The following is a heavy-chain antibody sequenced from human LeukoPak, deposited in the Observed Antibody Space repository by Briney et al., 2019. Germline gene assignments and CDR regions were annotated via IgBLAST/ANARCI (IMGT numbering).Heavy chain of an antibody. J-gene: IGHJ4*02. CDR2: ISWNSGSI. CDR3: AKDPSPGGRGYFDY. CDR1: GFTFDDYA. V-gene: IGHV3-9*01. Sequence: GGSLRLSCAASGFTFDDYAMHWVRQAPGKGLEWVSGISWNSGSIGYADSVKGRFTISRDNAKNSLYLQMNILRAKDTALYYCAKDPSPGGRGYFDYWGQGTLVTVSS. D-gene: IGHD4-23*01.